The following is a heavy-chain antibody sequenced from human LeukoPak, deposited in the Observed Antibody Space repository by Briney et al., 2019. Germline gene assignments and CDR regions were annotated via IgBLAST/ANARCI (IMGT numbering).Heavy chain of an antibody. V-gene: IGHV4-59*08. D-gene: IGHD6-13*01. CDR3: AKQDPAAGSDY. Sequence: SETLSLTCTVSGSSIIGDYWSWIRQPPGKGLEWIGYIYYSGNTNYNPALKSRVTISVDTSKDQFSLRLKSVTAADTAVYYCAKQDPAAGSDYWGQGTLVIVSS. J-gene: IGHJ4*02. CDR2: IYYSGNT. CDR1: GSSIIGDY.